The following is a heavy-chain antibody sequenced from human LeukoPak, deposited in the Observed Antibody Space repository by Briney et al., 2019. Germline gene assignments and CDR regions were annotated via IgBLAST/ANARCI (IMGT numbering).Heavy chain of an antibody. J-gene: IGHJ4*02. CDR2: IYYSGST. Sequence: PSETLSLTCTVSGGSISSSSYYWGWIRQPPGKGLEWIGSIYYSGSTYYNPSLKSRVTISVDTSKNQFSLKLSSVTAADTAVYYCARDPDPVAGPFDYWGQGTLVTVSS. CDR1: GGSISSSSYY. CDR3: ARDPDPVAGPFDY. V-gene: IGHV4-39*07. D-gene: IGHD6-19*01.